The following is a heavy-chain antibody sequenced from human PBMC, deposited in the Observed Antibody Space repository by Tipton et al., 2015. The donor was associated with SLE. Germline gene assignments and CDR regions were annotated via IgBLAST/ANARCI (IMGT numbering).Heavy chain of an antibody. CDR2: IYSGGST. CDR3: ARDPVAGRGIDY. CDR1: GFTVSSNY. D-gene: IGHD6-19*01. Sequence: SLRLSCAASGFTVSSNYMSWVRQAPGKGLEWVSVIYSGGSTYYADSVKGRFTISRDNSKNTLYLQMNSLRAEDTAVYYCARDPVAGRGIDYWGQGTLVTVSS. J-gene: IGHJ4*02. V-gene: IGHV3-53*01.